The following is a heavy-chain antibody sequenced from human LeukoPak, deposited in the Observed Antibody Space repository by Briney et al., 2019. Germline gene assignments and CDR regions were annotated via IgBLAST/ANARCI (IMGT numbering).Heavy chain of an antibody. CDR2: ISGSGGST. V-gene: IGHV3-23*01. CDR1: GFTFDDYA. CDR3: AKTEYYDFWSGYYSRY. J-gene: IGHJ4*02. Sequence: PGGSLRLSCAASGFTFDDYAMHWVRQAPGKGLEWVSGISGSGGSTYYADSVKGRFTISRDNSKNTLYLQMNSLRAEDTAVYYCAKTEYYDFWSGYYSRYWGQGTLVTVSS. D-gene: IGHD3-3*01.